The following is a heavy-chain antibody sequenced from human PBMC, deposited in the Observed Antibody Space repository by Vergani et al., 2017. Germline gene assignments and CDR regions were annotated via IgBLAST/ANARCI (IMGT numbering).Heavy chain of an antibody. Sequence: EVELVQSGPEMRKPGESLKISCKGSEYSFGHYWIGWVRQMPGKGLEWMGFIYPADSDTSYSPSFQGQVTISADKSFSTAFLQWDSLKASDTALYYCARHTTYTDSWGQGTLVTVSS. J-gene: IGHJ4*02. V-gene: IGHV5-51*01. CDR2: IYPADSDT. CDR1: EYSFGHYW. CDR3: ARHTTYTDS. D-gene: IGHD1-1*01.